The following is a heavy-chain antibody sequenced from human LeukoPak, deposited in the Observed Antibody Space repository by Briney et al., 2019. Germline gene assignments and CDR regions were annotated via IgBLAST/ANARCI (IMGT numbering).Heavy chain of an antibody. CDR3: ARVSDSSSLYSPSDY. D-gene: IGHD6-13*01. CDR2: INPNSGGT. CDR1: GNTFSDYY. V-gene: IGHV1-2*02. J-gene: IGHJ4*02. Sequence: ASVKVSCKASGNTFSDYYMHWVRQAPGQGLEWMGWINPNSGGTNSAQKFQGRVTMTRDTSISTAYMELSRLRSDDTAVYYCARVSDSSSLYSPSDYWGQGTLVTVSS.